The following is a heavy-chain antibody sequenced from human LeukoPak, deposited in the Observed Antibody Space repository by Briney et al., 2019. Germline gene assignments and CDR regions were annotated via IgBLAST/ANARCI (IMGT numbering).Heavy chain of an antibody. V-gene: IGHV3-48*04. CDR3: ARVARVSLGYFDL. Sequence: GGSLRLSCAASGFTFSSYSMNWVRQAPGKGLEWVSYISSSSSTIYYADSVKGRFTISRDNAKNSLYLQMNSLRAEDTAVYYCARVARVSLGYFDLWGRGTLVTVSS. J-gene: IGHJ2*01. D-gene: IGHD6-13*01. CDR1: GFTFSSYS. CDR2: ISSSSSTI.